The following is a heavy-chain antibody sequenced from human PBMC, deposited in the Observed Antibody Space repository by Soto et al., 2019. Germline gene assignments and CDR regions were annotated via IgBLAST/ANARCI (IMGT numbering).Heavy chain of an antibody. D-gene: IGHD1-26*01. V-gene: IGHV1-69*02. CDR2: IIPILGIA. CDR1: GGTFSSYT. CDR3: ARLDYGWELRDY. Sequence: QVQLVQSGAEVKKPGSSVKVSCKASGGTFSSYTISWVRQAPGQGLEWMGRIIPILGIANYAQKFQGRVTITADKATSTAYMELSSLRSEDTAVYYCARLDYGWELRDYWGQGTLVTVSS. J-gene: IGHJ4*02.